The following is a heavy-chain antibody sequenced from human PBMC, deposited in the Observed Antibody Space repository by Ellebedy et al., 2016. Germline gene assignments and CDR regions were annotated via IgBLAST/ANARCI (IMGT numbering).Heavy chain of an antibody. V-gene: IGHV3-7*01. J-gene: IGHJ4*02. CDR1: QFTFSNYW. CDR3: ASGRSGGLY. D-gene: IGHD2-15*01. Sequence: GGSLRLXCAVSQFTFSNYWMAWVRQGPGKGLEWVANIKDDGSKIYYAGAVKGRFNIARDNAKNVLYLEMNSLRAEDTGVYYCASGRSGGLYWGQGTLVIVS. CDR2: IKDDGSKI.